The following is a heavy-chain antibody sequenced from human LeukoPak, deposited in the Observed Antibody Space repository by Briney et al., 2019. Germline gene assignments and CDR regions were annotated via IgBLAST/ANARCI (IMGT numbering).Heavy chain of an antibody. V-gene: IGHV4-59*01. CDR1: GGSISSYY. CDR3: ARDGPHTGIVGAIDYFNY. J-gene: IGHJ4*02. CDR2: IYYSGST. Sequence: SETLSLTCTVSGGSISSYYWSWIRQPPGKGLEWIGYIYYSGSTNYNPSLKSRVTISVDTSKNQFSLKLSSVTAADTAVYYCARDGPHTGIVGAIDYFNYWGQGTLVTVSS. D-gene: IGHD1-26*01.